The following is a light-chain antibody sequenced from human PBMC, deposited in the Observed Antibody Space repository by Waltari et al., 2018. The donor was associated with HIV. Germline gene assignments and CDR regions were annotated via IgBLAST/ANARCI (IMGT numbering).Light chain of an antibody. J-gene: IGLJ3*02. CDR2: STN. CDR3: VLYMGGGIWV. Sequence: QTVVTQEPSFSVSPGGTVTLPCGLSSGSVSPSYYPSWYQQTPGQAPRTLIYSTNTRSSGVPDRFSGSILGNKAALTITGAQADDESDYYCVLYMGGGIWVFGGGTKVTVL. CDR1: SGSVSPSYY. V-gene: IGLV8-61*01.